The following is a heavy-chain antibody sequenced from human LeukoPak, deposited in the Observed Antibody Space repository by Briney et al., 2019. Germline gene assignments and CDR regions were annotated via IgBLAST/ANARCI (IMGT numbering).Heavy chain of an antibody. Sequence: ASVKVSCKASGYTFTSYYMHWVRQAPGQGLEWMGIINPRGGSTSYAQKFQGRVTMTRDTSTSTVYMELSSLRSEDTAVYYCARDADTAMEAWYLDLWGRGTLVTVSS. CDR2: INPRGGST. J-gene: IGHJ2*01. CDR1: GYTFTSYY. CDR3: ARDADTAMEAWYLDL. D-gene: IGHD5-18*01. V-gene: IGHV1-46*01.